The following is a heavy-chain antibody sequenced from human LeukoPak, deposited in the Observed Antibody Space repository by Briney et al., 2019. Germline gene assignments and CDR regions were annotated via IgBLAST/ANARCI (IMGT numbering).Heavy chain of an antibody. V-gene: IGHV4-4*07. D-gene: IGHD2-15*01. Sequence: PSETLSLTCTVSGGSISSHYWSWIRQPPGKGLEWIGRIYTRGSTNYNPSLKSRVTMSVDTSKSQFSLKLSSVTAADTAVYYCARGRYCSADICSGGDAFDIWGQGTMVSVSS. CDR3: ARGRYCSADICSGGDAFDI. CDR1: GGSISSHY. J-gene: IGHJ3*02. CDR2: IYTRGST.